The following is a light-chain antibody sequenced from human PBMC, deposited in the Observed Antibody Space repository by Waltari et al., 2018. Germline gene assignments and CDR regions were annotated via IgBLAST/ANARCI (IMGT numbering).Light chain of an antibody. CDR1: SLRNNY. CDR2: AKN. V-gene: IGLV3-19*01. Sequence: SSELTQDPAVSVALGQTVRITCQGDSLRNNYASRYQQKTGQAPILVIFAKNSRPSGIPSRFSGSTSGSTASLTITGAQAEDEADYYCNSRDSSGDHVVFGGGTKLTVL. CDR3: NSRDSSGDHVV. J-gene: IGLJ2*01.